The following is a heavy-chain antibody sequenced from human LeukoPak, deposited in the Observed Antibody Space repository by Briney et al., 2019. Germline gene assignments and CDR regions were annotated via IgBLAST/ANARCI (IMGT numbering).Heavy chain of an antibody. V-gene: IGHV3-33*01. CDR2: LVYDARS. D-gene: IGHD6-25*01. CDR1: GFPFSSYG. CDR3: ARDLSAAFDF. J-gene: IGHJ4*02. Sequence: GTSLRLSCAASGFPFSSYGMHWVRQAPGKGLEWVARLVYDARSDYANSVKGRFSISRDDSKNTLFLDMSNLRVEDTALYYCARDLSAAFDFWGQGVLVTVSS.